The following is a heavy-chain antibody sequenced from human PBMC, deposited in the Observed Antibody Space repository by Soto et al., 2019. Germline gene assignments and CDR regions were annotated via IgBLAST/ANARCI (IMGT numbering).Heavy chain of an antibody. CDR3: ARDEGIGVNYYYYGMDV. CDR1: GFTFSSYG. D-gene: IGHD3-10*01. CDR2: IWYDGSNK. Sequence: QVQLVESGGGVVQPGRSLRLSCAASGFTFSSYGMHWVRQAPGKGLEWVAVIWYDGSNKYYADSVKGRFTISRDNSKNMLYLQMNSLRAEDTAVYYCARDEGIGVNYYYYGMDVWGQGPTVTVSS. V-gene: IGHV3-33*01. J-gene: IGHJ6*02.